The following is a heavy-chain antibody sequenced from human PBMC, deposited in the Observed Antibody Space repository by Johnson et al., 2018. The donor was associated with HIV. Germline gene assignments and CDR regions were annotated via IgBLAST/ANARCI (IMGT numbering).Heavy chain of an antibody. D-gene: IGHD2-21*02. CDR2: ISYDGSNK. CDR1: GFTFSSYA. Sequence: QMLLVESGGGVVQPGRSLRLSCAASGFTFSSYAMHWVRQAPGKGLEWVAVISYDGSNKYYADSVKGRFTISSDTSKNTLYLQMNSLRADDTAVYHCARGHSDLVTASDIWGHGTMVTVS. J-gene: IGHJ3*02. V-gene: IGHV3-30*04. CDR3: ARGHSDLVTASDI.